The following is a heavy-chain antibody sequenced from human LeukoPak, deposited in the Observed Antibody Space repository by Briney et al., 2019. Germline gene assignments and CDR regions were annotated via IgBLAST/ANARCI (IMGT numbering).Heavy chain of an antibody. CDR2: ISSDRSYI. Sequence: GGSLRLSCEASGFTLSDYTMNWVPHGLGKGVGWVSSISSDRSYIKYADSVKGRFSISRDNTKNSLFLEMRSLRIEDTAVYFCARDYYDSSASATFDHWGQGNLVTISS. J-gene: IGHJ4*02. CDR1: GFTLSDYT. D-gene: IGHD3-22*01. CDR3: ARDYYDSSASATFDH. V-gene: IGHV3-21*01.